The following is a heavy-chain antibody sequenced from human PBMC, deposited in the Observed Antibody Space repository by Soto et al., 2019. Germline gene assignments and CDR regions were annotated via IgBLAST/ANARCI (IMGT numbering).Heavy chain of an antibody. J-gene: IGHJ3*02. CDR3: ASVTYYYDSSGYYYAFDI. CDR1: GYTFTSYG. V-gene: IGHV1-18*01. D-gene: IGHD3-22*01. Sequence: QVQLVQSGAEVKKPGASVKVSCKASGYTFTSYGISWVRQAPGQGLEWMGWISAYNGNTNYAQKLQGRVTMTTDTSTSTAYMELRSLRSDDTAVYYCASVTYYYDSSGYYYAFDIWGKGTMVTVSS. CDR2: ISAYNGNT.